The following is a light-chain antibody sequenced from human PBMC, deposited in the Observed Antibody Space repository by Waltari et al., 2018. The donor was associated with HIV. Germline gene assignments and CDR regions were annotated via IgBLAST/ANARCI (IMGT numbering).Light chain of an antibody. CDR1: QSVRNY. CDR2: ETS. J-gene: IGKJ5*01. Sequence: EIVFTQSPATLSLSPGERATLSCRASQSVRNYLAWYQQKPGEHPRLLIYETSNRATGTTAGFIGSGCCTNFSLTISRLVPEDVGVYYCQQRSSWPPVTFGQGTRVEIK. CDR3: QQRSSWPPVT. V-gene: IGKV3-11*01.